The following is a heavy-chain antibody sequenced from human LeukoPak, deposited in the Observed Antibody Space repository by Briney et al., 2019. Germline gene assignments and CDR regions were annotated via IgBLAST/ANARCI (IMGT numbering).Heavy chain of an antibody. CDR2: IFNDGLT. J-gene: IGHJ4*02. D-gene: IGHD1-26*01. CDR3: ARVNSGDFDY. Sequence: GGSLTLSCAASGFPVSGNYMSWVRQAPGKGLEWISVIFNDGLTYYADSVKGRFTISRDTSKNTLYLQMNSLTADDTAVFYCARVNSGDFDYWGQGTLVTVSS. V-gene: IGHV3-53*01. CDR1: GFPVSGNY.